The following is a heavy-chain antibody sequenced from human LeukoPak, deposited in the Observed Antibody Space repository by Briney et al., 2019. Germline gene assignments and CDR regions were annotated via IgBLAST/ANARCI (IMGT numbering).Heavy chain of an antibody. D-gene: IGHD3-22*01. V-gene: IGHV4-4*07. Sequence: SETLSLTCTVSGGSISSYYWSWIRQPAGKGLEWIGRIYTSGSTNYNPSLKSRVTISVDTSKNQFSLKLSSVTAADTAVYYCARVRNYDSSGYYLIYYFDYWGQGTLVTVSS. CDR2: IYTSGST. J-gene: IGHJ4*02. CDR3: ARVRNYDSSGYYLIYYFDY. CDR1: GGSISSYY.